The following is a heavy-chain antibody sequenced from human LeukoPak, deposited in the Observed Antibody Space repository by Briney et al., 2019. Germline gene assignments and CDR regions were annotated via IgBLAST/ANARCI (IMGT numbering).Heavy chain of an antibody. CDR2: INHSGST. Sequence: GSLRLSCAASGFTFSSYWMSWIRQPPGKGLEWIGEINHSGSTNYNPSLKSRVTISVDTSKNQFSLKLSSVTAADTAVYYCARDKTVTLRWGRTTNNWFDPWGQGTLVTVSS. D-gene: IGHD4-17*01. J-gene: IGHJ5*02. V-gene: IGHV4-34*01. CDR3: ARDKTVTLRWGRTTNNWFDP. CDR1: GFTFSSYW.